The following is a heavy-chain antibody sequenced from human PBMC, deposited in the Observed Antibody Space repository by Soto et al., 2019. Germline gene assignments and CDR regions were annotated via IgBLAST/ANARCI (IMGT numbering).Heavy chain of an antibody. V-gene: IGHV3-7*03. J-gene: IGHJ4*02. D-gene: IGHD6-13*01. Sequence: GSLRLSCAASGFTFSSYWMSWVRQAPGKGLEWVANIKQDGSEKYYVDSVKGRFTISRDNAKNSLYLQMNSLRAEDTAVYYCARASSSSWHYFDYWGQGTLVTVSS. CDR2: IKQDGSEK. CDR3: ARASSSSWHYFDY. CDR1: GFTFSSYW.